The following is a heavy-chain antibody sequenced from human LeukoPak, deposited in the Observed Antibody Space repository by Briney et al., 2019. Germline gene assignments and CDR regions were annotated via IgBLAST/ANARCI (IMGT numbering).Heavy chain of an antibody. CDR2: IYYSGST. J-gene: IGHJ6*02. V-gene: IGHV4-31*03. CDR3: ARGGAGRDYGDYYCGMDV. CDR1: GGSISSGGYY. Sequence: SQTLSLTCTVSGGSISSGGYYWSWIRQHPGKGLEWIGYIYYSGSTYYNPSLKSRVTISVDTSKNQFSLKLSSVTAADTAVYYCARGGAGRDYGDYYCGMDVWGQGTTVTVSS. D-gene: IGHD4-17*01.